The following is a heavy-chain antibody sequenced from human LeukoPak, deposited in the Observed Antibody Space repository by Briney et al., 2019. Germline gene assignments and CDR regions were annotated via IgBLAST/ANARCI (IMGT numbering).Heavy chain of an antibody. V-gene: IGHV4-59*12. CDR2: IYHSGST. Sequence: SETLSLTCTVSGGSITIYYWSWIRQPPGKGLEWIGYIYHSGSTYYNPSLKSRVTISVDTSKNQFSLKLSSVTAADTAVYYCARSATVTTGYFDYWGQGTLVTVSS. CDR1: GGSITIYY. J-gene: IGHJ4*02. D-gene: IGHD4-17*01. CDR3: ARSATVTTGYFDY.